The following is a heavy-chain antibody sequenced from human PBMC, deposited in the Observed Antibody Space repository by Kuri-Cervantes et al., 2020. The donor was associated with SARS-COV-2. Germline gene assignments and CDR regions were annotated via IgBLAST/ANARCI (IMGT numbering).Heavy chain of an antibody. CDR1: GFTFSSYA. CDR3: AYSTSLDY. V-gene: IGHV3-30*04. J-gene: IGHJ4*02. D-gene: IGHD2-2*01. CDR2: ISYDGSNK. Sequence: GESLKISCAASGFTFSSYAMHWVRQAPGKGLEWVAVISYDGSNKYYADSVKGRFTISRDNGKNSLYLQMNSLRAEDTAVYYCAYSTSLDYWGQGTLVTVSS.